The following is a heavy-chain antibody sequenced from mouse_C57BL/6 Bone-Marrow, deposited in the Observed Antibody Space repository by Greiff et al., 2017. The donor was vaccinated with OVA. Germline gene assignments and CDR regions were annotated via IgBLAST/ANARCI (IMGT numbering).Heavy chain of an antibody. Sequence: EVQLQQSGGGLVKPGGSLKLSCAASGFTFSDYGRHWVRQAPEKGLEWVAYISRGGSTIYYAETVKGRFTISRDNAKNTLFLQMTSLSSEDTAMYYCARRRYFDVWGTGTTVTVSS. J-gene: IGHJ1*03. CDR1: GFTFSDYG. V-gene: IGHV5-17*01. CDR2: ISRGGSTI. CDR3: ARRRYFDV.